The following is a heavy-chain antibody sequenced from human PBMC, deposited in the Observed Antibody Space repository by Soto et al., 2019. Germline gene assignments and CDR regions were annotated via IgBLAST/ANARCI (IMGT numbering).Heavy chain of an antibody. Sequence: GGSLRLSCVASGFTFSSYWMSWVRQAPGKGLEWVANIKHYGSEKYYVDSVKGRFTISRDNAKNSLYLQMNSLRAEDTAVYYCARTTYSDYWGQGTLVTVSS. J-gene: IGHJ4*01. CDR3: ARTTYSDY. V-gene: IGHV3-7*01. CDR2: IKHYGSEK. CDR1: GFTFSSYW.